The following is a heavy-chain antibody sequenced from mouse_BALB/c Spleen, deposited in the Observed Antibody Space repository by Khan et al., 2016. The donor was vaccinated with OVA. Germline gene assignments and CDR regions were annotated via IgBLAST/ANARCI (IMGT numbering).Heavy chain of an antibody. J-gene: IGHJ4*01. Sequence: VKLMESGPGLVAPSQSLSITCTISGFSLTNYGVHWVRQPPGKGLEWLVVIWSDGSTTYNSALKSRLTISKDNSKCQVFLKMNSLQTDDTAMYFCARQPYYHYNIMDYWGQGTSVTVSS. CDR3: ARQPYYHYNIMDY. V-gene: IGHV2-6-1*01. CDR1: GFSLTNYG. CDR2: IWSDGST. D-gene: IGHD2-10*01.